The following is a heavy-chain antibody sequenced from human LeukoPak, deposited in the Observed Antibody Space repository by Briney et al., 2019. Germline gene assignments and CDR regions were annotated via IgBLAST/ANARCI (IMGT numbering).Heavy chain of an antibody. D-gene: IGHD6-19*01. CDR2: IYYSGST. Sequence: PSETLSLTCTVSGGSISSSSYYWGWIRQPPGQGLKWIGSIYYSGSTYYNPSLKSRVTISVDTSKNQFSLKLSSVTAADTAVYYCARVWLVPFIGYWGQGTLVTVSS. CDR3: ARVWLVPFIGY. CDR1: GGSISSSSYY. V-gene: IGHV4-39*07. J-gene: IGHJ4*02.